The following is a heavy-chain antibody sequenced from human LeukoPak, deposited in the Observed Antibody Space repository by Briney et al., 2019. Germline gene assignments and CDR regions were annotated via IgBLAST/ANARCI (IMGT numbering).Heavy chain of an antibody. CDR2: INWNGGST. D-gene: IGHD3-10*01. Sequence: GGSLRLSCAASGFTFDDYGMSWVRQAPGKGLEWVSGINWNGGSTGYADSVKGRFTISRDNAKNSLYLQMNSLRAEDTALYYCARDRFYYGSGRPVYYFDYWGQGTLVTVSS. CDR1: GFTFDDYG. CDR3: ARDRFYYGSGRPVYYFDY. V-gene: IGHV3-20*04. J-gene: IGHJ4*02.